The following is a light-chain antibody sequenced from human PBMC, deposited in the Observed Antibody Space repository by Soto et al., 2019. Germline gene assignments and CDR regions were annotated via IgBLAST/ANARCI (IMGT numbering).Light chain of an antibody. J-gene: IGKJ1*01. Sequence: DIQITQSPSTLSASVGDRVTITCRASQSISSWLAWYQQKPGKAPKLLIYRASSLHSGVPSRFSGSGSGTEFTLTIGSLQPDDFATYYCLQDYNYPWTFGQGTKVDIK. CDR1: QSISSW. CDR3: LQDYNYPWT. CDR2: RAS. V-gene: IGKV1-5*03.